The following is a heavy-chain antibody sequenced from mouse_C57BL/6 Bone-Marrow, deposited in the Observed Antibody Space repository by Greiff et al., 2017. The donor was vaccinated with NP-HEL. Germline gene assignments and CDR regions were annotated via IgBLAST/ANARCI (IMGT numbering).Heavy chain of an antibody. V-gene: IGHV5-9-1*02. J-gene: IGHJ1*03. CDR2: ISSGGDYI. CDR3: TRDLDYYGSSLYWYFDV. CDR1: GFTFSSYA. Sequence: EVKLMESGEGLVKPGGSLKLSCAASGFTFSSYAMSWVRQTPEKRLEWVAYISSGGDYIYYADTVKGRFTISRDNARNTLYLQMSSLKSEDTAMYYCTRDLDYYGSSLYWYFDVWGTGTTVTVSS. D-gene: IGHD1-1*01.